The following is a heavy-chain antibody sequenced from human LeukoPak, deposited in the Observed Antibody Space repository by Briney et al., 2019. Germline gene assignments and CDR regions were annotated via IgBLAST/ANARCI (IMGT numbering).Heavy chain of an antibody. V-gene: IGHV4-39*06. CDR3: ARAVVVPAAIPQGHYYYYGMDV. CDR1: GGSISSGDYY. CDR2: INHSGST. Sequence: SETLSLTCTVSGGSISSGDYYWSWIRQPPGKGLEWIGEINHSGSTNYNPSLKSRVTISVDTSKNQFTLKLTSVTAADTAVYYCARAVVVPAAIPQGHYYYYGMDVWGQGTTVTVSS. D-gene: IGHD2-2*02. J-gene: IGHJ6*02.